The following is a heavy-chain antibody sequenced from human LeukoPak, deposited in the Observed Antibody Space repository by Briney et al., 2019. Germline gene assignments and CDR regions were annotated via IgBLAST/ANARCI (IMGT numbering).Heavy chain of an antibody. J-gene: IGHJ6*02. CDR3: AALTPY. V-gene: IGHV3-23*01. Sequence: PGGSLRLSCAASGFSFSSYRMNWVRQAPGKGLEWVSAIGGSGVSTNYADSVKGRFTISRDNSQNTLYLQMNSLRAEGTAVYYCAALTPYWGQGTTVTVSS. CDR2: IGGSGVST. D-gene: IGHD2-15*01. CDR1: GFSFSSYR.